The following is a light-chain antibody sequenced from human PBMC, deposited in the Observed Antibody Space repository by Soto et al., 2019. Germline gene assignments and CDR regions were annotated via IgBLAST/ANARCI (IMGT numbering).Light chain of an antibody. V-gene: IGLV2-14*01. CDR3: NSYTSSSTHVV. J-gene: IGLJ2*01. CDR1: SSDVGGYNY. CDR2: EVS. Sequence: QSVLTQPASVSGSPGQSITLSCTGTSSDVGGYNYVSWYQQHPGKAPKLMIYEVSNRPSGVSNRFSGSKSGNTASLTISGLQAEDEADYYCNSYTSSSTHVVFGGGTKLTVL.